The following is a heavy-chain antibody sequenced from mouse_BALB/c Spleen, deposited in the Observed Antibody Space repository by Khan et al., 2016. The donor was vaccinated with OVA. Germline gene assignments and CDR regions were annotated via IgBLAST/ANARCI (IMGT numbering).Heavy chain of an antibody. J-gene: IGHJ2*01. Sequence: EVQLQESGPGLVKPSQSLSLTCTVTGYSITSGYGWNWSRHFPGNILQLMGYISYSGSTNYNPSLKSRISITRDTSKNQFFLQLNSVTTEDTATYYCARTARIKYWGQGTTLTVSS. CDR2: ISYSGST. CDR3: ARTARIKY. V-gene: IGHV3-2*02. CDR1: GYSITSGYG. D-gene: IGHD1-2*01.